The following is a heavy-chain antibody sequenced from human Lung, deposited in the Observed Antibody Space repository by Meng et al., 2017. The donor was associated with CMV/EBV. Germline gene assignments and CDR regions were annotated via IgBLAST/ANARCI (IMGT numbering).Heavy chain of an antibody. CDR1: GDIVSRNLAA. Sequence: QVPLTPSGPGLVKRPTTLSLPCAISGDIVSRNLAAWHWIRQSPSRGLEWLGRTYYRSKWYHEYAVSVKSRITISPDTPKNQFSLQLNSMTPEDTAVDYCARGINGGCGDWGQGTLVTVSS. V-gene: IGHV6-1*01. CDR2: TYYRSKWYH. CDR3: ARGINGGCGD. J-gene: IGHJ4*02. D-gene: IGHD4-23*01.